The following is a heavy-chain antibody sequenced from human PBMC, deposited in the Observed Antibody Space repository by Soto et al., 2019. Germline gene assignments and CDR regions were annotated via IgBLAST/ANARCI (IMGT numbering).Heavy chain of an antibody. CDR2: IIPIFGTA. D-gene: IGHD2-2*01. CDR1: GGTFSSYA. J-gene: IGHJ6*02. V-gene: IGHV1-69*13. CDR3: ARRGPAAANRGDYSDGMDV. Sequence: SVKVSCKASGGTFSSYAISWVRQAPGQGLEWMGGIIPIFGTANLAQKLQGRVTITVDESTSTAYMELSNLRSEDTAGYYCARRGPAAANRGDYSDGMDVWGQGTTVTVSS.